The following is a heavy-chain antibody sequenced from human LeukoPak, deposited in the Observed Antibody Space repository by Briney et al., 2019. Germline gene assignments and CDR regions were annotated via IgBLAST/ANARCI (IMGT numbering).Heavy chain of an antibody. V-gene: IGHV4-39*01. Sequence: SETLSLTCTVSGGSISSSSYYWGWIRQPPGKGLEWIGRIYYSGSTYYNPSLKRRVTISVDTSKNQFSLKLSSVTAADTAVYYCARQMFRGRGARHSYSSSWYYFDYWDQGTLVTVSS. J-gene: IGHJ4*02. CDR3: ARQMFRGRGARHSYSSSWYYFDY. CDR2: IYYSGST. D-gene: IGHD6-13*01. CDR1: GGSISSSSYY.